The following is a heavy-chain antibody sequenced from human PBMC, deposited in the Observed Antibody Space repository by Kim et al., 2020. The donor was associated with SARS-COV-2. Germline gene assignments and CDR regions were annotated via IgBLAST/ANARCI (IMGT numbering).Heavy chain of an antibody. D-gene: IGHD3-16*01. CDR2: IKEDGSVK. V-gene: IGHV3-7*01. CDR1: GFTFSDFW. CDR3: LRDFRGF. Sequence: GGSLRLSCGASGFTFSDFWMSWVRQAPGKGLEWVANIKEDGSVKQYVDSVKGRFTISRDNAENSVFLQMNNLRAEETAVYYCLRDFRGFWGQGTLVTVSS. J-gene: IGHJ4*02.